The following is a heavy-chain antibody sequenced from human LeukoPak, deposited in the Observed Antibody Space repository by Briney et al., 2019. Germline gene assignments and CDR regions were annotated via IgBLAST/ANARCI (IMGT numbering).Heavy chain of an antibody. J-gene: IGHJ4*02. D-gene: IGHD5-12*01. CDR1: GFTFSSHA. CDR3: AQDYSGYDLSAGY. CDR2: ISGSGRST. Sequence: PGGSLRLACAASGFTFSSHAMSWVRQAPGKGLEWVSVISGSGRSTYYADSVKGRFTISRDNSKDTLYLQMNSLRAEDTALYYCAQDYSGYDLSAGYWGQGTPVTVSS. V-gene: IGHV3-23*01.